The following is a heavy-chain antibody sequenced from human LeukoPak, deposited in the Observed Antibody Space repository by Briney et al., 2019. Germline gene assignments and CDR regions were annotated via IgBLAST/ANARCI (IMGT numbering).Heavy chain of an antibody. D-gene: IGHD3-10*01. J-gene: IGHJ4*02. CDR3: AKDLYGSGSYQIRLFDY. Sequence: GGSLRLSCAASGFTFSSYGMHWVRQAPGKGLEWVAFIRYDGSNKFYADSVKGRFTISRGNSKNTLYLQVNSLRVEDTAVYYCAKDLYGSGSYQIRLFDYWGQGTLVTVSS. CDR2: IRYDGSNK. V-gene: IGHV3-30*02. CDR1: GFTFSSYG.